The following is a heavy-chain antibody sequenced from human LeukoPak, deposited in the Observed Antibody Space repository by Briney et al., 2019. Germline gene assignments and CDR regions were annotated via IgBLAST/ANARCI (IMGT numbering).Heavy chain of an antibody. J-gene: IGHJ4*02. Sequence: PGGSLRLSCAASGFTFSNFWMHWVRQAPGKGLVWVSRIKSDDSSTTYADSVKGRFTISRGNAKNTLYLQMNSLRDEDTGVYYCAREYCGGDCFEGQGIREQSFDYWGQGTLVTVSS. V-gene: IGHV3-74*01. D-gene: IGHD2-21*02. CDR1: GFTFSNFW. CDR2: IKSDDSST. CDR3: AREYCGGDCFEGQGIREQSFDY.